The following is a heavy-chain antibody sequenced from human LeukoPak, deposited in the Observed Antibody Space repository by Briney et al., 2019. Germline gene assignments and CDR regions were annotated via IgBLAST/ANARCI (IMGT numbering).Heavy chain of an antibody. CDR3: AKATYSSSSRHFDY. D-gene: IGHD6-6*01. V-gene: IGHV3-48*01. J-gene: IGHJ4*02. CDR2: ISSSSSTI. CDR1: GFTFSSYS. Sequence: GGSLRLSCAASGFTFSSYSMNWVRQAPGKGLEWVSYISSSSSTIYYADSVKGRFTISRDNSKNTLYLQMNSLRAEDTAVYYCAKATYSSSSRHFDYWGQGTLVTVSS.